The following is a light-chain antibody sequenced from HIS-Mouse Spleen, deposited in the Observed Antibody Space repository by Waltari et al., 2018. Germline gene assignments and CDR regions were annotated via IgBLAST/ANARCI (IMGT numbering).Light chain of an antibody. V-gene: IGLV2-8*01. CDR2: EVS. Sequence: QSALTQPPSASGSPGQSVTISCTGTSSDVGGYNYVSWYQQHPGKAPKLMIYEVSTRPSGVPYRFSGSKSGNTASLTVSGLQAEDEADYYCSSYAGSLVFGGGTKLTVL. J-gene: IGLJ2*01. CDR3: SSYAGSLV. CDR1: SSDVGGYNY.